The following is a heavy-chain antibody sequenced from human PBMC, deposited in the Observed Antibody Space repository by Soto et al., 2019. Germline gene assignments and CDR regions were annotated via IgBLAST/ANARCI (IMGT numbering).Heavy chain of an antibody. CDR3: ASSSAFDY. CDR1: GYTFTSYA. V-gene: IGHV1-3*01. D-gene: IGHD2-2*01. Sequence: QVQLVQSGAEVKKPGASVKVSCKASGYTFTSYAMHWVRQAPGQRLEWMGWINAGNDNTKYSQKFQGRVTITRDTSASTAYMELSSLRSEDTAVYYCASSSAFDYWGQGTLVTVSS. J-gene: IGHJ4*02. CDR2: INAGNDNT.